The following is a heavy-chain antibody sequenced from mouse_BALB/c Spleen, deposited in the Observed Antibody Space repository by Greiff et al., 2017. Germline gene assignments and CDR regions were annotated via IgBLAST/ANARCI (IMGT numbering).Heavy chain of an antibody. Sequence: VHVKQSGAELVKPGASVKLSCTASGFNIKDTYMHWVKQRPEQGLEWIGRIDPANGNTKYDPKFQGKATITADTSSNTAYLQLSSLTSEDTAVYYCARRIYYDAMDYWGQGTSVTVAS. CDR3: ARRIYYDAMDY. D-gene: IGHD2-1*01. V-gene: IGHV14-3*02. CDR1: GFNIKDTY. J-gene: IGHJ4*01. CDR2: IDPANGNT.